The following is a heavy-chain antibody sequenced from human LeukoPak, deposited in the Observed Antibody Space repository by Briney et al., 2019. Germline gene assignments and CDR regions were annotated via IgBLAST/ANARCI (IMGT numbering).Heavy chain of an antibody. D-gene: IGHD2-2*01. V-gene: IGHV6-1*01. Sequence: SQTLSLTFAISGDSVPTNSVAWNCIRQSPSRGLEWLGRTYYRSKWYNDYGVSVKSRITINPDTSKNQFSVPLNSVTPEDTAVYYCARGGIGYCTSTSPSFHSWGQRGQPSVSS. CDR2: TYYRSKWYN. CDR3: ARGGIGYCTSTSPSFHS. CDR1: GDSVPTNSVA. J-gene: IGHJ4*02.